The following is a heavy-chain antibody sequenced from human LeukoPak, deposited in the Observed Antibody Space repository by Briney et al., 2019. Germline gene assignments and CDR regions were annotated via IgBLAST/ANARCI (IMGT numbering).Heavy chain of an antibody. D-gene: IGHD3-10*01. Sequence: AGGSLRLSCAASRFTFSDYHMRWIRQAPGKGLEGVSYISRSGSTKYYTDSVKGRFTISRDNSKNTLYLQMNSLRAEDTAVYYCAQAYGSGRYWGQGTLVTVSS. V-gene: IGHV3-11*04. CDR2: ISRSGSTK. J-gene: IGHJ4*02. CDR1: RFTFSDYH. CDR3: AQAYGSGRY.